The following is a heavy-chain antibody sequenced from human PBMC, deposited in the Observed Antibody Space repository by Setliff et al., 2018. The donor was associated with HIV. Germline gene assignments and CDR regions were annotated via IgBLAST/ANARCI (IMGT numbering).Heavy chain of an antibody. CDR3: TRPLRTRSAIDPFHI. CDR2: IIPIIGNT. CDR1: GVAFSSYA. D-gene: IGHD6-25*01. Sequence: ASVMVSCKASGVAFSSYAISWVRQAPGQGLEWMGGIIPIIGNTGYALNFRGRVTMTRNTSMDTAYMELSSLRSADSALYYCTRPLRTRSAIDPFHIWGQGTLVTVSS. V-gene: IGHV1-8*01. J-gene: IGHJ3*02.